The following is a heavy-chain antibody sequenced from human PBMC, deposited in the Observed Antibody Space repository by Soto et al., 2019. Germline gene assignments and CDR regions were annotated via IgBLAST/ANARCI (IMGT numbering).Heavy chain of an antibody. CDR2: ISYDGSNK. D-gene: IGHD1-7*01. V-gene: IGHV3-30*18. Sequence: PGGSLRLSCAASGVTFSSYGMHWFRQAPGKGLEWVAVISYDGSNKYYADSVKGRFTISRDNSKNTLYLQMNSLRAEDTAVYYCAKDCGAWNYGGYYHSRLAAPAQRTTVPVSS. J-gene: IGHJ6*02. CDR3: AKDCGAWNYGGYYHSRLAA. CDR1: GVTFSSYG.